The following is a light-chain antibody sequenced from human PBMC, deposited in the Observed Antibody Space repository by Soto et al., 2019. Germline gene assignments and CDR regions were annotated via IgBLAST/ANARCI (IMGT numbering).Light chain of an antibody. Sequence: QSALTQSPSASGSPGQSVTISCTGTSSDVGGHNYVSWYQHHPGKAPKLIIYEVSKRPSGVPDRFSGSKSGNTASLNVSGLQAEDEAVYYCSSTAGNNNLVFGGGTKLTVL. J-gene: IGLJ3*02. CDR3: SSTAGNNNLV. CDR2: EVS. V-gene: IGLV2-8*01. CDR1: SSDVGGHNY.